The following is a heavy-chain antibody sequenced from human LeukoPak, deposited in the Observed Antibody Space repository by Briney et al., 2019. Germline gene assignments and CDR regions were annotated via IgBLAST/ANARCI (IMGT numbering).Heavy chain of an antibody. D-gene: IGHD4-17*01. CDR3: ARVTVTANAFDI. J-gene: IGHJ3*02. CDR2: IYYSGST. CDR1: GGSISSSSYY. V-gene: IGHV4-39*07. Sequence: SETLSLTCTVSGGSISSSSYYWGWIRQPPGKGLEWIGSIYYSGSTYYNPYLKSRVTISVDTSKNQFSLRLSSVTAADTAVYYCARVTVTANAFDIWGRGTMVTVSS.